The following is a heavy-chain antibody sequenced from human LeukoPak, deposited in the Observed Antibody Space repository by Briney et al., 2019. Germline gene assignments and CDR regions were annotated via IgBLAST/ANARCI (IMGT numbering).Heavy chain of an antibody. Sequence: ASVKVSCKASGYTFTSYGISWVRQAPGQGLEWMGWISAYNGNTNYAQKLQGRVTMTTDTSTSTAYMELSSLRSEDTAVYYCARGLVVAGTQDNYYYYGMDVWGQGTTVTVSS. D-gene: IGHD2-15*01. J-gene: IGHJ6*02. CDR2: ISAYNGNT. V-gene: IGHV1-18*01. CDR1: GYTFTSYG. CDR3: ARGLVVAGTQDNYYYYGMDV.